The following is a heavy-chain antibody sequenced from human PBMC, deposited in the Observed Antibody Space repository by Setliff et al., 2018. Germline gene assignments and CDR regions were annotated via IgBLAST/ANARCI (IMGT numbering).Heavy chain of an antibody. CDR3: TWGPGGYFDF. D-gene: IGHD3-16*01. CDR1: GGTLSSYA. J-gene: IGHJ4*02. Sequence: ASVKVSCKASGGTLSSYAISWVRQAPGQGLGWMGHINTYSGATNYVHKFQGRVTLTTDTSITTAYMALNSLTSDDTAVYFCTWGPGGYFDFWGQGTLVTVSS. V-gene: IGHV1-2*06. CDR2: INTYSGAT.